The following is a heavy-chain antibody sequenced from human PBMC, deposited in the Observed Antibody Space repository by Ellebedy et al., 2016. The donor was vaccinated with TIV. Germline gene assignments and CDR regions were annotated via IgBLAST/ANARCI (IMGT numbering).Heavy chain of an antibody. D-gene: IGHD3-10*01. CDR1: GFTVRNNY. CDR2: IYSIGTT. J-gene: IGHJ4*02. CDR3: SSAPSGLFDY. Sequence: GESLKISCAASGFTVRNNYMSWVRQAPGKGLEWVSVIYSIGTTYHADYVKGRFIISRDNSKNTLYLQMNNLRVEDTAVYYCSSAPSGLFDYWGQGTLVTVSS. V-gene: IGHV3-66*01.